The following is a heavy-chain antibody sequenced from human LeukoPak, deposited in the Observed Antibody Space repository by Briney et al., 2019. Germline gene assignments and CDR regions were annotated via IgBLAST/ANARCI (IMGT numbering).Heavy chain of an antibody. J-gene: IGHJ4*02. CDR1: GFTFSSYA. CDR2: ISGSGSST. Sequence: GGSLRLSCAASGFTFSSYAMNWVRQAPGKGLEWVSAISGSGSSTYYADSVKGRFTISRDNSKNTLYLQMSSLRAEDTALYFFAKQSSRFLGWAYFDYWGQGTLVTVSS. D-gene: IGHD3-16*02. V-gene: IGHV3-23*01. CDR3: AKQSSRFLGWAYFDY.